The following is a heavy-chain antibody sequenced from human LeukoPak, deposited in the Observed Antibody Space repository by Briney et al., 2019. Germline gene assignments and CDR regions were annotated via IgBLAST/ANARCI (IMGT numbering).Heavy chain of an antibody. Sequence: PSETLSLTCTVSGYSISSGYYWGWIRQPPGKGLEWIGSIYHSGSTYYNPSLKSRVTISVDTSKNQFSLKLSSVTAADTAAYYCARANPAFCSSTSCRTNHFDYWGQGTLVTVSS. D-gene: IGHD2-2*01. V-gene: IGHV4-38-2*02. CDR2: IYHSGST. J-gene: IGHJ4*02. CDR1: GYSISSGYY. CDR3: ARANPAFCSSTSCRTNHFDY.